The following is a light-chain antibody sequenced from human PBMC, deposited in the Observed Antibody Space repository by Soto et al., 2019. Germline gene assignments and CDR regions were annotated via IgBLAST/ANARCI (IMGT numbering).Light chain of an antibody. CDR2: GAS. V-gene: IGKV3-15*01. CDR1: QSVGGS. Sequence: ETMLKQSPGTLSLTPGERATLSCRASQSVGGSLAWYQQRPGQAPRLLIYGASTRAADVPARFSGGGSGTEFTLTISSLQSEDFAEYHCQQYNNWPQTFGQVSNVDIK. CDR3: QQYNNWPQT. J-gene: IGKJ1*01.